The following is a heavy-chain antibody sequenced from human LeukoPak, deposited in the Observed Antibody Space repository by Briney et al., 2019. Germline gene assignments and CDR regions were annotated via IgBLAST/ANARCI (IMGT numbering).Heavy chain of an antibody. D-gene: IGHD3-22*01. Sequence: GGSLRLSCAASGFTLSSYGIHWVRKAPGTGQEWVAVIWYDGTNRYYVDSVRGRFTISRDNSKNTLYLQMNSLRAEDTAVYYCARGGHDYYDRSGYYYMSAFDIWGQGTMVTVSS. CDR1: GFTLSSYG. J-gene: IGHJ3*02. V-gene: IGHV3-33*01. CDR3: ARGGHDYYDRSGYYYMSAFDI. CDR2: IWYDGTNR.